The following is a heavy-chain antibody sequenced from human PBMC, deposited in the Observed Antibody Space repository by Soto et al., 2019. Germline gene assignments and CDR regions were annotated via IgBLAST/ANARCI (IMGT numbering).Heavy chain of an antibody. J-gene: IGHJ5*01. V-gene: IGHV6-1*01. CDR1: GESVSTNSAT. D-gene: IGHD2-8*01. Sequence: QVQLQQSGPGLVKPSQTLSLTCAISGESVSTNSATWDWIRQSPSRGLEWLGRTYYRSKWFHDYTVSGKGRLTINADTSNNQPYLQLIPVTPDDTAVYYCARLIGDSWLDSWGQGTLVTVSS. CDR3: ARLIGDSWLDS. CDR2: TYYRSKWFH.